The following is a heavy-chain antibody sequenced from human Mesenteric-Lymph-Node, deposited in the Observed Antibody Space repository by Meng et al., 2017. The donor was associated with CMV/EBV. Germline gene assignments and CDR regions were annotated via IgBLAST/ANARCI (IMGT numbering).Heavy chain of an antibody. CDR1: GYTFTSYY. D-gene: IGHD6-13*01. V-gene: IGHV1-46*01. Sequence: CKASGYTFTSYYMHWVRQAPGQGLEWMGIINPSGGSTSYAQKFQGRVTMTRDTSTSTVYMELSSLGSEDTAVYYCARAYSSSWYFDYWGQGTLVTVSS. J-gene: IGHJ4*02. CDR2: INPSGGST. CDR3: ARAYSSSWYFDY.